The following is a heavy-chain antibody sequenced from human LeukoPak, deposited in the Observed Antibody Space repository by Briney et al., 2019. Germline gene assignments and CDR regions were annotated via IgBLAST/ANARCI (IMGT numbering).Heavy chain of an antibody. CDR1: GGTFSSYA. V-gene: IGHV1-69*01. CDR2: IIPIFGTA. Sequence: SVKVSCKASGGTFSSYAISWVRQAPGQGLERMRGIIPIFGTANYAQKFRGRVTITADESTSTAYMELSSLRSEDTAVYYCARDAIAARPSSRRYYYYMDVWGKGTTVTVSS. CDR3: ARDAIAARPSSRRYYYYMDV. D-gene: IGHD6-6*01. J-gene: IGHJ6*03.